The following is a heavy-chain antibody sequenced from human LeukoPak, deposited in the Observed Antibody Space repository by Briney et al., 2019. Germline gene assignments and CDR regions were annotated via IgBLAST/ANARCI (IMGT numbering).Heavy chain of an antibody. J-gene: IGHJ4*02. CDR1: GFTFSDYW. CDR3: ARDGKVGAYKSGNDY. Sequence: GGSLRLSCAVSGFTFSDYWVHWVRQAPGKGLVWVSRMNRDGSSITYADSVKGRFTISRDNAKNTLYLQMNSLRAEDTAVYYCARDGKVGAYKSGNDYWGQGILVTVSS. V-gene: IGHV3-74*01. CDR2: MNRDGSSI. D-gene: IGHD1-26*01.